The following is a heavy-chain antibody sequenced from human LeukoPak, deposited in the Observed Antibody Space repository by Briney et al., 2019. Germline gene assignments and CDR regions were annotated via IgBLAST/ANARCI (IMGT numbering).Heavy chain of an antibody. CDR3: ARGYYYDSSGYRDY. J-gene: IGHJ4*02. CDR2: ISYDGSNK. V-gene: IGHV3-30*04. Sequence: PGGSLRLSCAASGFTFSSYAMHWVRQAPGKGLEWVAVISYDGSNKYYADSVEGRFTISRDNSKNTLYLQMNSLRAEDTAVYYCARGYYYDSSGYRDYWGQGTLVTVSS. D-gene: IGHD3-22*01. CDR1: GFTFSSYA.